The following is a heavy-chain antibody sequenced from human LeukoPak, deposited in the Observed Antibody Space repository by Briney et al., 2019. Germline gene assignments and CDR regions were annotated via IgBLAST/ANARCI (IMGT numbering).Heavy chain of an antibody. CDR2: IYYSGRT. CDR1: GGSISSSSYY. CDR3: ARHLGYGDYHY. V-gene: IGHV4-39*01. J-gene: IGHJ4*02. Sequence: PSETLSLTCTVSGGSISSSSYYWGWIRQPPGKGLEWIGSIYYSGRTYYNPSLKSRVTISVATSKNQLSLKLSSVTAADTAVYYCARHLGYGDYHYWGQGTLVTVSS. D-gene: IGHD4-17*01.